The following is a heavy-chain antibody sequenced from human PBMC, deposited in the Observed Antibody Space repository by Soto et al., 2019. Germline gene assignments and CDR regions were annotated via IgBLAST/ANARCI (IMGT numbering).Heavy chain of an antibody. J-gene: IGHJ5*02. V-gene: IGHV4-39*01. CDR1: GGSISSSSYY. D-gene: IGHD1-26*01. CDR2: IYYSGST. CDR3: ARLLGGTNWFDP. Sequence: LSLTCTVSGGSISSSSYYWGWIRQPPGKGLEWIGSIYYSGSTYYNPSLKSRVTISVDTSKNQFSLKLSSVTAADTAVYYCARLLGGTNWFDPWGQGTLVTVSS.